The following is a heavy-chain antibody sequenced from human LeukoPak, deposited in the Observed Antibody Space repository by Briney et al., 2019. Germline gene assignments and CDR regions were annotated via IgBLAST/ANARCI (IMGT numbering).Heavy chain of an antibody. CDR3: ARDDNYGSGQPDD. V-gene: IGHV1-18*04. CDR1: GYTFTGYY. Sequence: ASVKVSCKASGYTFTGYYMHWVRQAPGQGLEWMGWISGYNGNTNYAQKFQGRVTMTTDTSTSTVYMELRSLRSDDTAVYYCARDDNYGSGQPDDWGQGALVTVSS. J-gene: IGHJ4*02. D-gene: IGHD3-10*01. CDR2: ISGYNGNT.